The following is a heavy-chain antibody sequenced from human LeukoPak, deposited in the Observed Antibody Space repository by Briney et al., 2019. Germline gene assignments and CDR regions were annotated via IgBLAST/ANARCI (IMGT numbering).Heavy chain of an antibody. CDR1: GGSISSGSYY. CDR3: ARDHAAVAGRFDY. CDR2: IYTSGST. Sequence: SETLSLTCTVSGGSISSGSYYWSWIRQPAGNGLEWIGRIYTSGSTNYNPSLKSRVTISVDTSKNQFSLKLSSVTAADTAVYYCARDHAAVAGRFDYWGQGTLVTVSS. J-gene: IGHJ4*02. V-gene: IGHV4-61*02. D-gene: IGHD6-19*01.